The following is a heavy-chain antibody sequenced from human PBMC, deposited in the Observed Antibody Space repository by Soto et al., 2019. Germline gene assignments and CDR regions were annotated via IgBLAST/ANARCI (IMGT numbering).Heavy chain of an antibody. V-gene: IGHV1-69*05. CDR2: IIPIFGTA. Sequence: ASVKVSCKASGGTFSSYAISWVRQAPGQGLEWMGGIIPIFGTANYAQKFQGRVTMTRDTSTSTVYMELSSLRSEDTAVYYCARDVRDSGSYSAYWGQGTLVTVSS. J-gene: IGHJ4*02. CDR3: ARDVRDSGSYSAY. CDR1: GGTFSSYA. D-gene: IGHD1-26*01.